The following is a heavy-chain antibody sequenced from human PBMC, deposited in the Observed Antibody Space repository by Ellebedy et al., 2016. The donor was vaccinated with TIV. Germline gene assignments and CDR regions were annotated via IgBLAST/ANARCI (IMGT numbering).Heavy chain of an antibody. D-gene: IGHD2-21*02. J-gene: IGHJ4*02. Sequence: AASVKVSCKASGYTFPSYYMHWVRQAPGQGLEWMGIIDPRGGSTSYAPKFQDRVTMTSDTSASTLYMHLTSLTSDHTAVYYCARSFSDLVVTAISVWGQGTLVTVS. CDR2: IDPRGGST. CDR1: GYTFPSYY. V-gene: IGHV1-46*01. CDR3: ARSFSDLVVTAISV.